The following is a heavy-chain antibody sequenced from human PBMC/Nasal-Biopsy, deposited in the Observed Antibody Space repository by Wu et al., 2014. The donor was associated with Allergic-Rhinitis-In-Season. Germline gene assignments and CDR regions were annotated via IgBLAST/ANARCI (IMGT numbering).Heavy chain of an antibody. Sequence: LVKPTQTLTLTCTVSGFSLTTGGMSISWIRQPPGKGLEWIGYIYYNGSTNCNPSLKSRVTISVDRSKNQFSLKLSSVTAADTAVYYCARTYSWRGQHLVPQHFDYWGQGTLVTVSS. J-gene: IGHJ4*02. D-gene: IGHD6-13*01. V-gene: IGHV4-61*08. CDR3: ARTYSWRGQHLVPQHFDY. CDR2: IYYNGST. CDR1: GFSLTTGGMS.